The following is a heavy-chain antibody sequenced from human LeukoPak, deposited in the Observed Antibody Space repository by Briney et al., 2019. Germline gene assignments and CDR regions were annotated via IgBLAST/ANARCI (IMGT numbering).Heavy chain of an antibody. V-gene: IGHV4-59*08. CDR3: ARHADYTAFDP. CDR1: GGSISSYY. D-gene: IGHD4-11*01. CDR2: IYYSGST. Sequence: PSETLSLTCTVSGGSISSYYWSWIRQPPGKGLEWIGYIYYSGSTNYNPSLKSRVTISVDTSKNQFSLKLSSVTAADTAVHYCARHADYTAFDPWGQGTLVTVSS. J-gene: IGHJ5*02.